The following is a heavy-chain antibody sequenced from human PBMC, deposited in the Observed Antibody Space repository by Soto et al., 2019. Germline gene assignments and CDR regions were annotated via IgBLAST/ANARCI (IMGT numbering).Heavy chain of an antibody. CDR1: GFTFSSYA. V-gene: IGHV3-30-3*01. J-gene: IGHJ6*02. CDR2: ISYDGSNK. D-gene: IGHD3-22*01. Sequence: GWSLRLSCAASGFTFSSYAMHWVRQAPGKGLEWVAVISYDGSNKYYADSVKGRFTISRDNSKNTLYLQMNSLRAEDTAVYYCARDSFNPLLHTGNYYYYHGMDVWGQGTTVTVSS. CDR3: ARDSFNPLLHTGNYYYYHGMDV.